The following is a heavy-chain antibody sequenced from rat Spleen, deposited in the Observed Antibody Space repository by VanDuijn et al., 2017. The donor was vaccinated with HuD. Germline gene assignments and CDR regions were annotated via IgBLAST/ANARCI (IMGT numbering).Heavy chain of an antibody. Sequence: EVQLVESGGGLVQPGRSMKLSCAASGFTFSNFDMAWLRQAPGKGLEWVSSINTDGGGTYYSDSVKGRFTISRDNAENTVYLQMNSLRSEDTATYYCAKDREYYGYNSFGYWGQGVMVTVSS. J-gene: IGHJ2*01. V-gene: IGHV5-58*01. CDR2: INTDGGGT. CDR3: AKDREYYGYNSFGY. D-gene: IGHD1-9*01. CDR1: GFTFSNFD.